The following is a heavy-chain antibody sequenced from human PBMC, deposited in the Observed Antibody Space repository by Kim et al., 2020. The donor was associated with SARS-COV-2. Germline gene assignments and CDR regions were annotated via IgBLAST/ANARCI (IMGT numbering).Heavy chain of an antibody. J-gene: IGHJ4*02. CDR3: ASSRVGGRIDY. V-gene: IGHV3-21*01. D-gene: IGHD1-26*01. Sequence: GGSLRLSCAASGFTFSSYSMNWVRQAPGKGLEWVSSISSSSSYIYYADSVKGRFTISRDNAKNSLYLQMNSLRAEDTAVYYCASSRVGGRIDYWGQGTLVTVSS. CDR1: GFTFSSYS. CDR2: ISSSSSYI.